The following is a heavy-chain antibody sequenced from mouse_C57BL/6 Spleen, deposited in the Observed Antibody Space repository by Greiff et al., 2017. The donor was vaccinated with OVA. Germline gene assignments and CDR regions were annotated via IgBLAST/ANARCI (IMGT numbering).Heavy chain of an antibody. D-gene: IGHD2-5*01. CDR1: GYTFTDYN. J-gene: IGHJ3*01. V-gene: IGHV1-18*01. Sequence: VQLQQSGPELVQPGASVKIPCKASGYTFTDYNMDWVKQSHGKSLEWIGDINPNNGGTIYNQKFQGKATLTVDKSSSTAYMERRSLTSEDTAVYYCARWDSNYPAWFADWGKGTLVTVSA. CDR2: INPNNGGT. CDR3: ARWDSNYPAWFAD.